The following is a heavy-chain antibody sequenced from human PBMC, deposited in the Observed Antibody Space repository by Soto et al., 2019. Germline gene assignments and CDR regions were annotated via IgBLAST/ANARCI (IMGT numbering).Heavy chain of an antibody. V-gene: IGHV4-59*01. Sequence: SETLSLTCTVSGGSISSYYWSWIRQPPGKGLEWIGYIYYSGSTNYNPSLKSRVTISVDTSKNQFSLKLSSVTAADTAVYYCARISLGLNYYYYGMDVWGQGTTVTVSS. J-gene: IGHJ6*02. CDR1: GGSISSYY. CDR2: IYYSGST. CDR3: ARISLGLNYYYYGMDV. D-gene: IGHD7-27*01.